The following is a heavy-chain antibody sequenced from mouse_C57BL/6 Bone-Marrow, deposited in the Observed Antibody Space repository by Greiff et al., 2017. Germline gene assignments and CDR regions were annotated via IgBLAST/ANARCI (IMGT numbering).Heavy chain of an antibody. J-gene: IGHJ1*03. CDR2: IDPSDSYT. CDR1: GYTFTSYW. V-gene: IGHV1-69*01. D-gene: IGHD2-3*01. Sequence: QVQLQQPGAELVMPGASVKLSCKASGYTFTSYWMHWVKPRPGQGLEWIGEIDPSDSYTNYNQKFKGKSTLTVDKSSSTAYMQLSSLTSEDSAVYYCARPIYDGYPWYFDVWGTGTTVTVSS. CDR3: ARPIYDGYPWYFDV.